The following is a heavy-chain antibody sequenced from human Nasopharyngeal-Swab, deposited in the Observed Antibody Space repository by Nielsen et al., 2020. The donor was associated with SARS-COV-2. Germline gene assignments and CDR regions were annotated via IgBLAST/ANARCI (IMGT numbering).Heavy chain of an antibody. V-gene: IGHV3-21*06. D-gene: IGHD6-13*01. J-gene: IGHJ4*02. CDR1: GFTFTSYS. Sequence: GESLKISCEASGFTFTSYSINWFRQAPGKGLEWVSLIGYDGRATFYPDSLKGRFTTSRDNAQNLVYLQINSLRAEDTAVYYCARDGSGWSRDYWGQGTLVIVSS. CDR2: IGYDGRAT. CDR3: ARDGSGWSRDY.